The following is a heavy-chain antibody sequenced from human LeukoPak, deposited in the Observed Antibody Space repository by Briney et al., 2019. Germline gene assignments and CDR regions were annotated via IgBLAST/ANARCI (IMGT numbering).Heavy chain of an antibody. CDR2: IYSGGKT. V-gene: IGHV3-53*01. D-gene: IGHD3-16*01. J-gene: IGHJ6*02. CDR3: AKFMILSGKFYGMDV. CDR1: GFIVSSNY. Sequence: GGSLRLSCAASGFIVSSNYLSWVRQAPGEGLEWVSIIYSGGKTYYADSVKGRFTISRDNFNNTLYLQMNSLRAEDTAVYYCAKFMILSGKFYGMDVWGQGTTVTVSS.